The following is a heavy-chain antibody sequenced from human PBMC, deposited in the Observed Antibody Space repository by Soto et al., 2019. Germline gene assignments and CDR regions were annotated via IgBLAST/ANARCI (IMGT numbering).Heavy chain of an antibody. CDR2: VNPHTGGT. CDR1: GYTFIGYY. V-gene: IGHV1-2*02. CDR3: ARVMAYEQRLVPFDF. Sequence: ASVKVSCKTSGYTFIGYYLNWVRQAPGQGLEWMGWVNPHTGGTHYAQKFDGRVTMTRDTSTYTAYMELSGLKFGDTATYFCARVMAYEQRLVPFDFWGQGTMVTVSS. J-gene: IGHJ4*02. D-gene: IGHD6-13*01.